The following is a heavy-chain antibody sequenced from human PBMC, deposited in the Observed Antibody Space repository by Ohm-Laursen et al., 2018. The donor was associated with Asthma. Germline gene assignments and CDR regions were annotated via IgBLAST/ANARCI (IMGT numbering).Heavy chain of an antibody. J-gene: IGHJ6*02. CDR2: ISSDSVTI. D-gene: IGHD1-26*01. V-gene: IGHV3-48*01. Sequence: SLRLSCAASGFTFSLYAINWVRQAPGKGLEWVSYISSDSVTIYYADSVKGRFTISRDNAKHSLYLQMTSLRAEDTAVYYCAREWGGMDVWGLGATVTVSS. CDR1: GFTFSLYA. CDR3: AREWGGMDV.